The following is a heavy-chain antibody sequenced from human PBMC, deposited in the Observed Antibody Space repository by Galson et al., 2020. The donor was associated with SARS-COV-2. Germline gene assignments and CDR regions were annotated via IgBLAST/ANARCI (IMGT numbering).Heavy chain of an antibody. Sequence: SETLSLTCTVSGASISSDDYYWSWIRQSPAKGLEWIGYIYYGGKTYHNPSLKSRLTISIDASKNQFSLMVNSVTAADTAIYYCARGYCSSSSCRSVPCYYYMDVWGKGTTVTVSS. CDR2: IYYGGKT. D-gene: IGHD2-2*01. CDR3: ARGYCSSSSCRSVPCYYYMDV. J-gene: IGHJ6*03. CDR1: GASISSDDYY. V-gene: IGHV4-30-4*01.